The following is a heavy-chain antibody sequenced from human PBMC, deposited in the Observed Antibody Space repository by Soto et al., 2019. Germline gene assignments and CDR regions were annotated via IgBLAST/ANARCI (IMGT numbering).Heavy chain of an antibody. CDR1: GGTFSSYA. V-gene: IGHV1-69*01. CDR2: IIPILGTA. Sequence: QVQLVQSGAGVKKPGSSVKVSCKASGGTFSSYAISWVRHAPGQGLEWMGGIIPILGTANYAQKFQGRVTITADESTSTDYMELGSVRSEDTAVCYCSSPGVYDYYYYGIYVWGQGTTVTVSS. D-gene: IGHD2-8*01. J-gene: IGHJ6*02. CDR3: SSPGVYDYYYYGIYV.